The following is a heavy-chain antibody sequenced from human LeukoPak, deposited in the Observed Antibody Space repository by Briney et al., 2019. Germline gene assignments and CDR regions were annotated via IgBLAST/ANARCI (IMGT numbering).Heavy chain of an antibody. Sequence: SETLSLTCAVYGGSFSGYYWSWIRQPPGKGLEWIGEINHSGSTNYNPSLKSRVTISVDTSKNQFSLKLSSVTAADTAVYYCARALLVERGAFDIWGQGTMVTVSS. J-gene: IGHJ3*02. D-gene: IGHD2-15*01. CDR1: GGSFSGYY. CDR2: INHSGST. V-gene: IGHV4-34*01. CDR3: ARALLVERGAFDI.